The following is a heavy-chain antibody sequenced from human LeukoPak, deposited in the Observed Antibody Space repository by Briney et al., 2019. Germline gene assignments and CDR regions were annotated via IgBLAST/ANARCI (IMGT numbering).Heavy chain of an antibody. CDR2: IYYSGST. CDR1: GGSISSYY. V-gene: IGHV4-59*01. CDR3: ASQTSEAAAGQNCFDP. Sequence: SETLSLTCTVSGGSISSYYWSWIRQPPGKGLEWIGYIYYSGSTNYNPSLKSRVTISVDTSKNQFSLKLSSVTAADTAVYYCASQTSEAAAGQNCFDPWGQGTLVTVSS. J-gene: IGHJ5*02. D-gene: IGHD6-13*01.